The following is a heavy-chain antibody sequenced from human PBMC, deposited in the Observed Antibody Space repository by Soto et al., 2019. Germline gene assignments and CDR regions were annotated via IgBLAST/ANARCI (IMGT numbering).Heavy chain of an antibody. CDR2: IIPIFGTA. V-gene: IGHV1-69*13. CDR3: AREGYSSSWHPGLLFDY. CDR1: GGTFSSYA. Sequence: GASVKVSCKASGGTFSSYAISRVRQAPGQGLEWMGGIIPIFGTANYAQKFQGRVTITADESTSTAYMELSSLRSEDTAVYYCAREGYSSSWHPGLLFDYWGQGTLVTVSS. D-gene: IGHD6-13*01. J-gene: IGHJ4*02.